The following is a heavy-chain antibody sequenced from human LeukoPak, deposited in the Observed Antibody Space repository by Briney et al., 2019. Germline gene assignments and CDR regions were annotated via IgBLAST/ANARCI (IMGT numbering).Heavy chain of an antibody. V-gene: IGHV4-39*01. CDR1: GGSISSSSYY. CDR2: IYYSGST. D-gene: IGHD3-22*01. Sequence: SETLSLTCTVSGGSISSSSYYWGWICQPPGKGLEWIGSIYYSGSTYYNPSLKSRVTISVDTSKNQFSLKLSSVTAADTAVYYCARLYYYDSSGYSIGSDAFDIWGQGTMVTVSS. J-gene: IGHJ3*02. CDR3: ARLYYYDSSGYSIGSDAFDI.